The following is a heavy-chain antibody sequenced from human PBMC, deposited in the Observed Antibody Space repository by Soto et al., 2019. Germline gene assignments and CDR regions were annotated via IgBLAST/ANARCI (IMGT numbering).Heavy chain of an antibody. J-gene: IGHJ6*02. CDR1: GGTFSSNA. CDR2: IIPILDTA. CDR3: ARGWDYYGMDV. Sequence: SVKVSCKASGGTFSSNAISWVRQAAGQGLEWMGGIIPILDTAKYAQKFQGRVTITADKSTSTAYTEVGSLRSEDTAVYDGARGWDYYGMDVWGQGTTVTVSS. V-gene: IGHV1-69*10. D-gene: IGHD3-16*01.